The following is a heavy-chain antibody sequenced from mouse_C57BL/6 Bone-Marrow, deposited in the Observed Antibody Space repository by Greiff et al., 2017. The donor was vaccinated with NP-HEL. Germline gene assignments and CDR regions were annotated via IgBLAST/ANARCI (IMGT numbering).Heavy chain of an antibody. J-gene: IGHJ2*01. V-gene: IGHV1-69*01. Sequence: QVQLQQPGAELVMPGASVKLSCKASGYTFTSYWMHWVKQRPGQGLEWIGEIDPSDSYTNYNQKFKGKSTLTVDKSSSTAYMQLSSLTSEDSAVYYCSRVGGGYGEFYYWVQGTTLTVSS. CDR2: IDPSDSYT. CDR3: SRVGGGYGEFYY. CDR1: GYTFTSYW. D-gene: IGHD2-2*01.